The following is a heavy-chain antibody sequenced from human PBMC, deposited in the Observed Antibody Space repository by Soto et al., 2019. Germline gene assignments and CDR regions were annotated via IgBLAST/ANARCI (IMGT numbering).Heavy chain of an antibody. D-gene: IGHD3-22*01. CDR2: IIPILGIA. V-gene: IGHV1-69*04. CDR1: GGTFSSYA. J-gene: IGHJ4*02. CDR3: ARDRDYYDSSGYIVYYFDY. Sequence: SVKVSCKASGGTFSSYAISWVRQAPGQGLEWMGRIIPILGIANYAQKFQGRVTITADKSTSTAYMELSSLRSEDTAVYYCARDRDYYDSSGYIVYYFDYWGQGTLVTVSS.